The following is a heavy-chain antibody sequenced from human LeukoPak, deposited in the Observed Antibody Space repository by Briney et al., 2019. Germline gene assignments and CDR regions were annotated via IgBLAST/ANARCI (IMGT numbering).Heavy chain of an antibody. CDR1: GYTFTTYV. CDR3: ARTLSSGWTHFDY. Sequence: ASVKVSCKASGYTFTTYVMHWVRQAPGQRLEWMGWINAGNGNTKYSQKFQDTVTITRDTSASTAYMKLSSLRSEDTAVYYCARTLSSGWTHFDYWGQGTLVTVSS. CDR2: INAGNGNT. D-gene: IGHD6-19*01. V-gene: IGHV1-3*01. J-gene: IGHJ4*02.